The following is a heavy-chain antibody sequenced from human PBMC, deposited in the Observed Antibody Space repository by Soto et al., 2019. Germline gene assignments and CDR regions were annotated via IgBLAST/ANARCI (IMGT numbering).Heavy chain of an antibody. D-gene: IGHD5-18*01. Sequence: EVQLVESGGGLVQPGGSLKLSCAASGFTFSDSAMHWVRQASGTGLEWVGRIRNKGNNYATAYTASVKGRFTISRDDSKNTVYLQMNSVKIDDTAVYYCTSGRDWTAVDPLDYWGLGTLVTVSS. CDR2: IRNKGNNYAT. CDR1: GFTFSDSA. V-gene: IGHV3-73*02. CDR3: TSGRDWTAVDPLDY. J-gene: IGHJ4*01.